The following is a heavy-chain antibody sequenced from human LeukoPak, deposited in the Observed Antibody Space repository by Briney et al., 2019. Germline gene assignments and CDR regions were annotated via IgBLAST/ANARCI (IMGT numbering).Heavy chain of an antibody. D-gene: IGHD4-11*01. Sequence: SETLSLTCTVSGGSISSYYWSWIRQPPGKGLEWIGYIYYSGSTNYNPSLKSRVTISVDTSKNQFSLKLSSVTAADTAVYYCASGTATHWYFDLWGRGTLVTVSS. CDR3: ASGTATHWYFDL. V-gene: IGHV4-59*08. J-gene: IGHJ2*01. CDR2: IYYSGST. CDR1: GGSISSYY.